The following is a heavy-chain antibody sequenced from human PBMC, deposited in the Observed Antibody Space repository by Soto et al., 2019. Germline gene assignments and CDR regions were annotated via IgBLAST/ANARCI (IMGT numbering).Heavy chain of an antibody. J-gene: IGHJ5*02. V-gene: IGHV3-73*02. Sequence: EVQLVESGGGLVQPGGSLKISCAASGFALSDSAVHWVRQAPGNGLEWVGRIKSRAENFATAFAASVSGRFTIFRDDSTNTASLQMTGLKTEDTAVYFCTRLSRSEVFWFDPWGQGTLVTVSS. CDR3: TRLSRSEVFWFDP. CDR1: GFALSDSA. CDR2: IKSRAENFAT.